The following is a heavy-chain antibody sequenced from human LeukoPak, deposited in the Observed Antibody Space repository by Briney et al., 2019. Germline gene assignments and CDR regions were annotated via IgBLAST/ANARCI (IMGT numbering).Heavy chain of an antibody. CDR1: GFTVSRNY. Sequence: GGSLRLSCTASGFTVSRNYMSWVRQAPGKGLEWVSVIFSGGDTYYADSVKGRFTISRDNSKNTLYLQMTSLRVEDTAVYYFAEGLYSSGYLDYWGQGTLVTVSS. CDR3: AEGLYSSGYLDY. CDR2: IFSGGDT. J-gene: IGHJ4*02. V-gene: IGHV3-53*01. D-gene: IGHD3-22*01.